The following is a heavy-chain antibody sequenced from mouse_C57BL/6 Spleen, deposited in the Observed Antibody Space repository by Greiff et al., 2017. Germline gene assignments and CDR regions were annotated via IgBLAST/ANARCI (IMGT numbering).Heavy chain of an antibody. V-gene: IGHV1-69*01. CDR3: ARGRYGNFLDY. CDR2: IDPSDSYT. Sequence: QVQLQQPGAELVMPGASVKLSCKASGYTFTSYWMHWVKQRPGQGLEWIGEIDPSDSYTNYNQKFKGKATLTVDKSSSTAYMQLSSLTSEDSAVYYCARGRYGNFLDYWGQGTTLTVSS. CDR1: GYTFTSYW. J-gene: IGHJ2*01. D-gene: IGHD2-1*01.